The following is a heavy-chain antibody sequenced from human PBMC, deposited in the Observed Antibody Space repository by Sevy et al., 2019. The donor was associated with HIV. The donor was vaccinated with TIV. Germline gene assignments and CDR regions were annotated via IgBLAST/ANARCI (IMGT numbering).Heavy chain of an antibody. V-gene: IGHV4-39*01. D-gene: IGHD3-3*01. Sequence: SETLSLTCTVSGGFISNNIYYWAWIRQPPGKGLEWIGSIYYSGSTNYNPSLKSRVAISVDTSKKEFLLKLTSVTAADTAVYYCATHYDFWSGYQNNWFDPWGQGTLVTVSS. CDR2: IYYSGST. CDR1: GGFISNNIYY. CDR3: ATHYDFWSGYQNNWFDP. J-gene: IGHJ5*02.